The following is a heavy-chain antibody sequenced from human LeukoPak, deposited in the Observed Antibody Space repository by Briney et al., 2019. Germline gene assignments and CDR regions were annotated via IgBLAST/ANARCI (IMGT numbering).Heavy chain of an antibody. V-gene: IGHV3-7*01. CDR3: ARGCSGGSCYEPKFDP. J-gene: IGHJ5*02. CDR2: IKQDGSEK. CDR1: GFTFSSYW. D-gene: IGHD2-15*01. Sequence: GGSLRLSCAASGFTFSSYWMSWVRQAPGKGLEWVANIKQDGSEKYYVDSVKGRFTISGDNAKNSLYLQMNSLRAEDTAVYYCARGCSGGSCYEPKFDPWGQGTLVTVSS.